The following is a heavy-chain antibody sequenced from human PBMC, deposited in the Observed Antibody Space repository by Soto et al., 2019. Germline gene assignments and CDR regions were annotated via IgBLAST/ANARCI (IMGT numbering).Heavy chain of an antibody. V-gene: IGHV4-61*08. D-gene: IGHD4-17*01. CDR3: AGHFGLGYGDYLFDY. J-gene: IGHJ4*02. CDR2: IYNIGST. Sequence: SETLSLTCAVSGGSISSGGYCWSWIRQPPGKGLEWIGYIYNIGSTNYNPSLRSRVTMSIDTSQEQFSLKLSSVTATDTAVYYCAGHFGLGYGDYLFDYWGQGPLVTVSS. CDR1: GGSISSGGYC.